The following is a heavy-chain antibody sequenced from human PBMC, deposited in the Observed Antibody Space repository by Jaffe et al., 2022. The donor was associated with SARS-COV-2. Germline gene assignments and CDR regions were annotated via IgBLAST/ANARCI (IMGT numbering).Heavy chain of an antibody. CDR2: IYDSGNT. Sequence: QLQLQQSGSGLVKPSQTLSLTCAVSGDSISSGDFSWSWIRQPPGKGLEWIGYIYDSGNTYYNASLKSRVTIAEDKSKNQLSLKMRSVTAADTAVYYCARGVGDYVFYFDHWGQGSLVTVSS. V-gene: IGHV4-30-2*01. J-gene: IGHJ4*02. CDR1: GDSISSGDFS. D-gene: IGHD4-17*01. CDR3: ARGVGDYVFYFDH.